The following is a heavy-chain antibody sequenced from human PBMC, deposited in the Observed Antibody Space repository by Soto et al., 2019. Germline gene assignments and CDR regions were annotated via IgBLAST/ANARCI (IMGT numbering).Heavy chain of an antibody. CDR1: GFTFSSYG. D-gene: IGHD6-19*01. Sequence: QVQLVESGGGVVQPGRSLRLSCAASGFTFSSYGMHWVRQAPGKGLEWVAVIWYDGSNKYYADSVKGRFTISRDNSKDTLYLQMNSLRAEDTAVYYCARDEKTLGQWLAAASAPPCFVGYWGQGTLVTVSS. CDR3: ARDEKTLGQWLAAASAPPCFVGY. CDR2: IWYDGSNK. J-gene: IGHJ4*02. V-gene: IGHV3-33*01.